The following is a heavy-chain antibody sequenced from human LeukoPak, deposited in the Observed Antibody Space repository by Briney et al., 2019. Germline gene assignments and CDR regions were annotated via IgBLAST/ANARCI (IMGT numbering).Heavy chain of an antibody. Sequence: GGSLRLSCAASGFTFSSYWMHWVRQAPGKELVWVSRINSDGSSTSYADSVKGRFTISRDNAKNTLYLQMNSLRAEDTAVYYCARDSYYDSSGYYRQYGMDVWGQGTTVTVSS. D-gene: IGHD3-22*01. V-gene: IGHV3-74*01. CDR2: INSDGSST. CDR1: GFTFSSYW. CDR3: ARDSYYDSSGYYRQYGMDV. J-gene: IGHJ6*02.